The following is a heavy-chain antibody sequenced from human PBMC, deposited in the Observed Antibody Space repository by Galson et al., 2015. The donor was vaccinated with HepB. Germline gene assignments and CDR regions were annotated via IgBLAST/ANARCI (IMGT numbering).Heavy chain of an antibody. V-gene: IGHV3-11*06. J-gene: IGHJ6*02. Sequence: SLRLSCAASGFTFSDYYMSWLRQAPGKGLEWVSYISSNSSYTNYADSVKGRFTISRDNAKNSLYLQMNSLRAEDTAVYYCARDGDCSSTSCYTDYYYGMDVWGQGTTVTVSS. CDR1: GFTFSDYY. CDR2: ISSNSSYT. D-gene: IGHD2-2*02. CDR3: ARDGDCSSTSCYTDYYYGMDV.